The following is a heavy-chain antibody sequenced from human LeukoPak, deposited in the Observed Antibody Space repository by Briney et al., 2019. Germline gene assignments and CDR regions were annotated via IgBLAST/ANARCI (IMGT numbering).Heavy chain of an antibody. CDR2: INRSGST. D-gene: IGHD3-3*01. CDR1: GGSFSGYY. V-gene: IGHV4-34*01. CDR3: AREKNDFWSGYYSTDAFDI. J-gene: IGHJ3*02. Sequence: PSETLSLTCAVYGGSFSGYYWSWIRQPPGKGLEWIGEINRSGSTNYNPSLKSRVTISVDTSKNQFSLKLSSVTAADTAVYYCAREKNDFWSGYYSTDAFDIWGQGTMVTVSS.